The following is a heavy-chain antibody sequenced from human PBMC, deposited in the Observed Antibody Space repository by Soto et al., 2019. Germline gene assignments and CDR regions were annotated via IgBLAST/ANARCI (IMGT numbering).Heavy chain of an antibody. CDR3: ARNWGATNYYYYGMDV. D-gene: IGHD7-27*01. CDR1: GGSIINYY. Sequence: SETLSLTCTISGGSIINYYWSGSRQPPGKGLEWIGYIYNSGSTNYNPSLKSRVTISVDTSKSQFSLKLSSVTAADTAVYYCARNWGATNYYYYGMDVWGQGTTVTVSS. J-gene: IGHJ6*02. CDR2: IYNSGST. V-gene: IGHV4-59*01.